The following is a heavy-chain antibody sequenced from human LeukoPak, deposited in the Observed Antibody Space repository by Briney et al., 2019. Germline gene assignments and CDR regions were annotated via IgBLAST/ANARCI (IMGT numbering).Heavy chain of an antibody. CDR1: GGSISSYY. V-gene: IGHV4-59*01. D-gene: IGHD3-22*01. CDR2: IYYSGNT. Sequence: PSETLSLTCTVSGGSISSYYWSWIRQPPGKGLEWLGYIYYSGNTSYNPSLKSRVSISIDTSKNQFSLQLSSVTAADTAVYYCARDRDSSGLRDFDLWGRGTVVTVSA. J-gene: IGHJ2*01. CDR3: ARDRDSSGLRDFDL.